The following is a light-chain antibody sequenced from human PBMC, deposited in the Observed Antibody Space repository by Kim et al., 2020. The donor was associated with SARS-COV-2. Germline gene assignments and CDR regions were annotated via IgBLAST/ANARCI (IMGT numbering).Light chain of an antibody. Sequence: DIQMTQSPSSLSASVGDRVTITCRASQSISTSLNWYQQKPGKAPNFLIYAASSLQSGVPSRFSGSGSGTDFTPTISSLQPEDFATYYCQQSFSIPLTFGGGTKVDIK. V-gene: IGKV1-39*01. CDR3: QQSFSIPLT. CDR1: QSISTS. CDR2: AAS. J-gene: IGKJ4*01.